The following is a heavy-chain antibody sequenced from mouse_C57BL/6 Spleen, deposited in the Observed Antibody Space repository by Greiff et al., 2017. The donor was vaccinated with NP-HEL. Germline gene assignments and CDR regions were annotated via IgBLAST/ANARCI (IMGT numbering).Heavy chain of an antibody. D-gene: IGHD1-1*01. Sequence: EVQLQQSGPELVKPGASVKMSCKASGYTFTDYNMHWVKQSHGKSLEWIGYINPNNGGTSYNQKFKGKATLTVNKSSSTAYMELRSLTSEDSAVYYCARGGENYYGSSSYWAMDYWGQGTSVTVSS. V-gene: IGHV1-22*01. CDR2: INPNNGGT. J-gene: IGHJ4*01. CDR3: ARGGENYYGSSSYWAMDY. CDR1: GYTFTDYN.